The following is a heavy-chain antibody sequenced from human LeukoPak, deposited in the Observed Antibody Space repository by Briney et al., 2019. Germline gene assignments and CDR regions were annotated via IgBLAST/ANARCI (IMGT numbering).Heavy chain of an antibody. Sequence: ASVKVSCKASGYTFTNYAMNWVRQAPGQGLEWMGWINTNTGNPTYAQGFTGRFVFSLDTSVSTAYLQISSLKAEDTAVYYCARAFYYGSGSYYPSGRAHDYWGQGTLVTVSS. CDR1: GYTFTNYA. D-gene: IGHD3-10*01. CDR3: ARAFYYGSGSYYPSGRAHDY. V-gene: IGHV7-4-1*02. J-gene: IGHJ4*02. CDR2: INTNTGNP.